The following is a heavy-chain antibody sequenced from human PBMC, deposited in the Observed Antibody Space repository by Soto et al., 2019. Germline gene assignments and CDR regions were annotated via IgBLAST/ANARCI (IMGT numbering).Heavy chain of an antibody. D-gene: IGHD5-12*01. CDR3: AKTMSRSGGYDLNWLAP. Sequence: HPGGSLRLSCAASGFIFSDYAMTWVRQAPGKGLEWVSTISGTRGRHRNTFYTASVKGRFTVTRDNSKNTLFLEMNSLRVEDTAVYYCAKTMSRSGGYDLNWLAPCGQGTLVTVYS. CDR1: GFIFSDYA. CDR2: ISGTRGRHRNT. V-gene: IGHV3-23*01. J-gene: IGHJ5*02.